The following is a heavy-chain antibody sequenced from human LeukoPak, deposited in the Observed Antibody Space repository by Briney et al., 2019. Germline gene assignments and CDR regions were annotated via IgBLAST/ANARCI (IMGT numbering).Heavy chain of an antibody. Sequence: PSETLSLTCTVSGGSLTSGDYYWNWIRQTPGKGLEWIGYIYYSGSTNYNPSLKSRVTISVDTSKNQFSLKLSSVTAADTAVYYCARQEGAKYSSSWYYHYWGQGTLVTVSS. V-gene: IGHV4-61*08. CDR1: GGSLTSGDYY. J-gene: IGHJ4*02. D-gene: IGHD6-13*01. CDR3: ARQEGAKYSSSWYYHY. CDR2: IYYSGST.